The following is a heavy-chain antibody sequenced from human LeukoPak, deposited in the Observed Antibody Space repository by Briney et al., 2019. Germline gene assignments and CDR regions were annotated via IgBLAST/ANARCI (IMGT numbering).Heavy chain of an antibody. CDR3: ARLDILTGYGDY. V-gene: IGHV4-59*01. CDR1: GGSISSYY. D-gene: IGHD3-9*01. CDR2: IYYSGST. J-gene: IGHJ4*02. Sequence: SETLSLTCTVSGGSISSYYWSWIRQPPGKGLEWIGYIYYSGSTNYNPSLKSRVTISVDTSKNQFSLKLSSVTAADTAVYYCARLDILTGYGDYWGQGTLVTVSS.